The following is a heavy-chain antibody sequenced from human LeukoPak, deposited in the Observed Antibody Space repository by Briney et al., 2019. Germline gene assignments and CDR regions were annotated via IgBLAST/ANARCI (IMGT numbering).Heavy chain of an antibody. CDR2: IYYSGST. CDR1: GGSISSSSYY. J-gene: IGHJ4*02. D-gene: IGHD6-19*01. CDR3: ARHSSGQGYFDY. V-gene: IGHV4-39*01. Sequence: SETRSLTCTVSGGSISSSSYYWGWIRQPPGKGLEWIGSIYYSGSTYYNPSLKSRVTISVDTSKNQFSLKLSSVTAADTAVYYCARHSSGQGYFDYWGQGTLVTVSS.